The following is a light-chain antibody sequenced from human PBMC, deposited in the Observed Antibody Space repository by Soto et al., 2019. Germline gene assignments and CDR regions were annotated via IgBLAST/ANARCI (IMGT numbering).Light chain of an antibody. CDR2: EVS. J-gene: IGLJ2*01. V-gene: IGLV2-14*01. CDR1: SRDVGGYNY. CDR3: TSYTTSSIVA. Sequence: QSALTQPASVSGSPGPSISISCTGTSRDVGGYNYVSWYQQHPGKAPKLMIYEVSNRPSGVSNRISGSKSGNTASLTISGLQAEDEADYYCTSYTTSSIVAFGGGTKLTVL.